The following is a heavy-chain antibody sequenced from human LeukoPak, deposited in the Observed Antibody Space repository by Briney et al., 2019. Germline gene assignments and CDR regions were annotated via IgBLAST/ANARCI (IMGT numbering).Heavy chain of an antibody. D-gene: IGHD6-6*01. CDR1: GFTFSRPW. CDR3: MAESSSPWEGY. Sequence: GGSLRLSCADSGFTFSRPWMDWVRQAPGKGLEWVANIKEDGSVKNYVDSVKGRFTISRDNAKNSLYLQMNSLRAEDTAVYYCMAESSSPWEGYWGQGTLVTVSS. V-gene: IGHV3-7*01. J-gene: IGHJ4*02. CDR2: IKEDGSVK.